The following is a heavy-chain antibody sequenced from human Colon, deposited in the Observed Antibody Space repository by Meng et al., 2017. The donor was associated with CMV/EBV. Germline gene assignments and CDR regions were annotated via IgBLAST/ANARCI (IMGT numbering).Heavy chain of an antibody. CDR1: GYNFVDYG. D-gene: IGHD3-3*01. CDR2: IIPMFGTE. Sequence: SVKVSCKASGYNFVDYGISWVRQAPGQGLEWMGGIIPMFGTEDYAQRFQGRVTITTDGSSDTAHMELTSLTSGDTAMYYCAVGPRLAVSRGVVRASFQYWGQGALVTVSS. CDR3: AVGPRLAVSRGVVRASFQY. J-gene: IGHJ4*02. V-gene: IGHV1-69*05.